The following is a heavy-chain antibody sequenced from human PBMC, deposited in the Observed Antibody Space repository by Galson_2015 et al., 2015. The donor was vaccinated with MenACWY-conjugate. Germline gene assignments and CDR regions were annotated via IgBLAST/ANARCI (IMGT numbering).Heavy chain of an antibody. CDR3: ARGANIYFYLMDV. D-gene: IGHD2/OR15-2a*01. J-gene: IGHJ6*03. Sequence: LRLSCAASGFSFSTSGMSWVRQAPGKGLEWVSSITGTSTYIHYADSVKGRFTISRDNAQNPVYLQMNSLRAEDTAVYYCARGANIYFYLMDVWGKGTTVTVSS. V-gene: IGHV3-21*01. CDR2: ITGTSTYI. CDR1: GFSFSTSG.